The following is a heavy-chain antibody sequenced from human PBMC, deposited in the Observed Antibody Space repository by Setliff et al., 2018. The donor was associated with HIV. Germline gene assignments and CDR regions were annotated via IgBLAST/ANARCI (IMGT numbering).Heavy chain of an antibody. V-gene: IGHV3-74*01. CDR3: HSGYDTEEQSYFDY. D-gene: IGHD5-12*01. Sequence: PGGSLRLSCAASGFTFDRFWMHWVRQAQGKGLVWVSRVNRDGSSTTYADSVKDRFTISRDNAKNTLYLQMNSLRAEDTGVYYCHSGYDTEEQSYFDYWGQGALVTVSS. J-gene: IGHJ4*02. CDR2: VNRDGSST. CDR1: GFTFDRFW.